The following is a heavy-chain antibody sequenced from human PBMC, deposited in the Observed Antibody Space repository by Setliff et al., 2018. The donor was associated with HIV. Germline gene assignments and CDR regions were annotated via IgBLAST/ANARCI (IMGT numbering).Heavy chain of an antibody. CDR3: ATDRGTY. Sequence: GGSLRLSCAAFGFTFSNYWMTWVRQAPGKGLEWVANIKQDGSEKYYVDSVKGRFTISRDNAKNSLYLQMNSLRAEDTAVYYCATDRGTYWGQGTLVTVSS. CDR1: GFTFSNYW. D-gene: IGHD1-7*01. V-gene: IGHV3-7*03. CDR2: IKQDGSEK. J-gene: IGHJ4*02.